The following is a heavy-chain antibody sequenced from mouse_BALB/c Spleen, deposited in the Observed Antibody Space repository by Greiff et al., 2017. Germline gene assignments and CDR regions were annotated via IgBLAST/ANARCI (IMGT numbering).Heavy chain of an antibody. CDR3: ATPYDGYYVWFAY. J-gene: IGHJ3*01. CDR1: GYTFTSYV. D-gene: IGHD2-3*01. CDR2: INPYNDGT. V-gene: IGHV1-14*01. Sequence: VQLQQSGPELVKPGASVKMSCKASGYTFTSYVMHWVKQKPGQGLEWIGYINPYNDGTKYNEKFKGKATLTSDKSSSTAYMELSSLTSEDSAVYYCATPYDGYYVWFAYWGQGTLVTVSA.